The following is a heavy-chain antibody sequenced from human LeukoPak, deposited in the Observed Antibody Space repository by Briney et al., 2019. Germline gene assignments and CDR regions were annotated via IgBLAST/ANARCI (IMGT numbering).Heavy chain of an antibody. Sequence: GRSLRLSCAASGFTFSSYAMHWVRQAPGKGLEWVAVISYDGSNKYYADSVKGRFTISRDNAKNSLYLQMNSLRAEDTAVYYCARYDTGRTFWGQGTLVTVSA. CDR1: GFTFSSYA. V-gene: IGHV3-30-3*01. J-gene: IGHJ4*02. CDR3: ARYDTGRTF. CDR2: ISYDGSNK. D-gene: IGHD3-10*01.